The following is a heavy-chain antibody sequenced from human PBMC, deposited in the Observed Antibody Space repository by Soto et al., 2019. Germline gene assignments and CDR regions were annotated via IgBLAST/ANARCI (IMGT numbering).Heavy chain of an antibody. J-gene: IGHJ4*02. Sequence: GGSLRLSCAASGFTFSSYGMHWVRQAPGKGLEWVAVIWYDGSNKYYADSVKGRFTISRDNSKHTLYLQMNSLRAEDTAVYYCARGPPYDSSGYDFDYWGQGTLVTVSS. CDR1: GFTFSSYG. D-gene: IGHD3-22*01. CDR3: ARGPPYDSSGYDFDY. V-gene: IGHV3-33*01. CDR2: IWYDGSNK.